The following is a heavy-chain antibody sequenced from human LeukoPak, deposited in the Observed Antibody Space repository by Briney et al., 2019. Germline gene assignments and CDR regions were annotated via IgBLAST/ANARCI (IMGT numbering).Heavy chain of an antibody. CDR2: ISSSGSTI. Sequence: SGGSLRLSCAASGFTFSDYYMSWIRQAPGKGLEWVSYISSSGSTIYYADSVKGRFTISRDNAKNSLYLQMNSLRAEDTAVYYCVRQHITMVRGVFDYWGQGTLVTVSS. CDR3: VRQHITMVRGVFDY. V-gene: IGHV3-11*04. J-gene: IGHJ4*02. CDR1: GFTFSDYY. D-gene: IGHD3-10*01.